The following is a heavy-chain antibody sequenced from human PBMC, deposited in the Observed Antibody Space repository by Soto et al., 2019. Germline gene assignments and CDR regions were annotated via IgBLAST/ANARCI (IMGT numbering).Heavy chain of an antibody. CDR2: IKSRSDGGTP. J-gene: IGHJ4*02. Sequence: GGSLRLSCAASGFTLSNAWMNWVRHTPGRGLEWIGRIKSRSDGGTPDYGAPVKGRFTISRDDSLNTVYLQMNSLTAEDTGVYYCTTDTRRISVFGVPWDSWGQGTLVTVSS. V-gene: IGHV3-15*01. CDR3: TTDTRRISVFGVPWDS. CDR1: GFTLSNAW. D-gene: IGHD3-3*01.